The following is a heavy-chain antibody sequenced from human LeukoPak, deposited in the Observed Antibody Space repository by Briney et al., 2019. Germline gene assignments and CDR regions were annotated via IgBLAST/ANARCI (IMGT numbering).Heavy chain of an antibody. J-gene: IGHJ6*03. Sequence: GGTLRCSCAASGFTFDDYGMSWVRQAPGKGLEWVSGINWNGGSTGYADSVKGRLTISRDNAKNSLYLQMNSLRAEDTALYYCARWNGAGYYYYYYMDVWGKGTTVTVSS. D-gene: IGHD1-1*01. CDR2: INWNGGST. V-gene: IGHV3-20*04. CDR1: GFTFDDYG. CDR3: ARWNGAGYYYYYYMDV.